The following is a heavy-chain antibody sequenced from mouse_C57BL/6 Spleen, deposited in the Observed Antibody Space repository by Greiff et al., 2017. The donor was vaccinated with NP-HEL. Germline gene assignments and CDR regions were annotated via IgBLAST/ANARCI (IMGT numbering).Heavy chain of an antibody. J-gene: IGHJ2*01. CDR2: IYPGDGDT. D-gene: IGHD2-1*01. CDR1: GYAFSSSW. Sequence: QVQLKESGPELVKPGASVKISCKASGYAFSSSWMNWVKQRPGKGLEWIGRIYPGDGDTNYNGKFKGKATLTADKSSSTAYMQLSSLTSEDSAVYFCAREGGNYYFDYWGQGTTLTVSS. V-gene: IGHV1-82*01. CDR3: AREGGNYYFDY.